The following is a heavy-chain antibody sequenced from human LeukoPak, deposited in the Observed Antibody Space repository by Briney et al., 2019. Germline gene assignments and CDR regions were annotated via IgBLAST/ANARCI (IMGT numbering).Heavy chain of an antibody. CDR2: ISWNSGSI. V-gene: IGHV3-9*03. CDR3: AKDIIAAAGTLDYYYGMDV. J-gene: IGHJ6*02. D-gene: IGHD6-13*01. CDR1: GFTFDDYA. Sequence: GRSLRLSCAASGFTFDDYAMPWVRQAPGKGLEWVSGISWNSGSIGYADSVKGRFTISRDNAKNSLYLQMNSLRAEDMALYYCAKDIIAAAGTLDYYYGMDVWGQGTTVTVSS.